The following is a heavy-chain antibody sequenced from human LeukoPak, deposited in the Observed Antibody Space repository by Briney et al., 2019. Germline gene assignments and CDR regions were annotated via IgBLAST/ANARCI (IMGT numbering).Heavy chain of an antibody. Sequence: PGGSLRLSCAASGFTFSSYAMHWVRQAPGKGLEWVAVISYDGSNKYYADSVKGRFTISRDNSKNTLYLQMNSLRAEDTVVYYCARESRMVRGGKNWFDPWGQGTLVTVSS. V-gene: IGHV3-30-3*01. CDR2: ISYDGSNK. J-gene: IGHJ5*02. CDR1: GFTFSSYA. CDR3: ARESRMVRGGKNWFDP. D-gene: IGHD3-10*01.